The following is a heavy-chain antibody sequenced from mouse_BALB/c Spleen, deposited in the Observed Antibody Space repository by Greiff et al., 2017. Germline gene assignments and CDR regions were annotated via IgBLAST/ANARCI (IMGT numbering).Heavy chain of an antibody. Sequence: ESGPGLVKPSQSLSLTCSVTGYSITSGYYWNWIRQFPGNKLEWMGYISYDGSNNYNPSLKNRISITRDTSKNQFFLKLNSVTTEDTATYYCAREGITTGNYFDYWGQGTTLTVSS. D-gene: IGHD2-4*01. V-gene: IGHV3-6*02. CDR1: GYSITSGYY. CDR3: AREGITTGNYFDY. CDR2: ISYDGSN. J-gene: IGHJ2*01.